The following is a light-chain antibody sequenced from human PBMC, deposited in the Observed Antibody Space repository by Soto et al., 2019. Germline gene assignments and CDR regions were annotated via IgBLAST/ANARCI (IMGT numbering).Light chain of an antibody. CDR2: AVS. Sequence: DIQMTQSPSSLSASVGDRVTITCRASQSISSYLNWYQQKSGKAPKILIYAVSSFQSGVPSRFSDSGSGTDFTPTITSLQHEDFATYYCQQSYSTPHTFGKGTKVEIK. CDR1: QSISSY. J-gene: IGKJ1*01. CDR3: QQSYSTPHT. V-gene: IGKV1-39*01.